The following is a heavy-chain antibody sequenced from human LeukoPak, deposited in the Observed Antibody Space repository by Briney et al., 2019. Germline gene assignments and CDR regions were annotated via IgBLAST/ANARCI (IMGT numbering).Heavy chain of an antibody. CDR3: ARDRPTLPYFDY. J-gene: IGHJ4*02. V-gene: IGHV1-2*02. CDR1: GYTFTGYY. CDR2: INPNSGGT. Sequence: ASVKVSCKASGYTFTGYYMRWVRQAPGQGLEWMGWINPNSGGTNYAQKFQGRVTMTRDTSISTAYMELSRLRSEDTAVYYCARDRPTLPYFDYWGQGTLVTVSS.